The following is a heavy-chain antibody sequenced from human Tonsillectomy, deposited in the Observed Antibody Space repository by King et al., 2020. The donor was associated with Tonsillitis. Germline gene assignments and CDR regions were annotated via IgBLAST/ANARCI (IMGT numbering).Heavy chain of an antibody. J-gene: IGHJ2*01. D-gene: IGHD3-9*01. CDR2: ISGSSDYI. CDR1: GFTFSSYS. Sequence: QLVQSGGGLVKPGGSLRLSCAASGFTFSSYSMNWVRQAPGKGLEWVSSISGSSDYIYYADSVKGRFTISRDNAKNSLYLQMNSLRAEDTAVYYCARRYFDWLLGADHNWYFDLWGRGTLVTVSS. CDR3: ARRYFDWLLGADHNWYFDL. V-gene: IGHV3-21*01.